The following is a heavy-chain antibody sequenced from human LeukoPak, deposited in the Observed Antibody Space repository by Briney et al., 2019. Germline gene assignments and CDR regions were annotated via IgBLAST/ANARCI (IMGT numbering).Heavy chain of an antibody. D-gene: IGHD1-1*01. CDR1: GFTFNDYY. V-gene: IGHV4-38-2*01. CDR3: ARGPRTTGTTFYYYYYMDV. J-gene: IGHJ6*03. Sequence: PGGSLRLSCAASGFTFNDYYMSWIRQAPGKGLEWIGSIYHSGSTDYNPSLKSRVTISVDTSKNPFSLKVISVTAADTAVYYCARGPRTTGTTFYYYYYMDVWGKGTTVTVSS. CDR2: IYHSGST.